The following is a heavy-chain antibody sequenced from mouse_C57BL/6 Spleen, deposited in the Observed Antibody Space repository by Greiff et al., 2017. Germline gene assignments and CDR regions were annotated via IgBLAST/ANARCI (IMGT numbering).Heavy chain of an antibody. CDR2: IYPGGGYT. CDR3: ARSILRYFDY. Sequence: QVQLQQSGAELVRPGTSVKMSCKASGYTFNNYWIGWAKQRPGHGLEWIGDIYPGGGYTNYNEKFKGKATLTADKSSSTAYMQVSSLTSEDSAIYYCARSILRYFDYWGQGTTLTVSS. D-gene: IGHD1-1*01. V-gene: IGHV1-63*01. CDR1: GYTFNNYW. J-gene: IGHJ2*01.